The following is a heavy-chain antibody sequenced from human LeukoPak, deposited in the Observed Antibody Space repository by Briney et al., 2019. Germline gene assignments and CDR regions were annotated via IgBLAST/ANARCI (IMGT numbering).Heavy chain of an antibody. J-gene: IGHJ5*02. CDR2: IRSSSET. V-gene: IGHV3-48*01. Sequence: GGSLRLSCAASGSTFSSYGMHWVRQAPGKGLEWASHIRSSSETFYADSVKGRFTISRDNARNSLYLQMNNLRGEDTAIYYCARDAGNSGYGCDLWGQGTLVTVSS. D-gene: IGHD5-12*01. CDR3: ARDAGNSGYGCDL. CDR1: GSTFSSYG.